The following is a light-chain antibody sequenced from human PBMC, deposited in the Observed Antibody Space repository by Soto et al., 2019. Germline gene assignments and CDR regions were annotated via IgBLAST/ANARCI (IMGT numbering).Light chain of an antibody. CDR1: SSDVGAYDF. V-gene: IGLV2-14*03. CDR2: EVS. Sequence: QSALTQPASVSGSPGQSIAISCTGTSSDVGAYDFVSWYQQHPDKAPKLPIYEVSNRPSGVSDRFSGSKSVNTATLTISGLQAEDEADYYCSSHTTSNTRVFGTGTKVTVL. CDR3: SSHTTSNTRV. J-gene: IGLJ1*01.